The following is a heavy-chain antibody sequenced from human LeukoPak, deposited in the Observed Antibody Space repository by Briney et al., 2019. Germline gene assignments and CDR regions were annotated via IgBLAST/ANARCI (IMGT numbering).Heavy chain of an antibody. CDR2: IYPGDSDT. CDR1: GYSFTNYW. Sequence: GESLKISCKGSGYSFTNYWIGWVRQMPGKGLEWMGIIYPGDSDTRYSPSFQGQVTISADNSISTAYLQWSSLKASDTAMYYCALVGVIIPYGMDVWGKGTTVTVSS. CDR3: ALVGVIIPYGMDV. V-gene: IGHV5-51*01. J-gene: IGHJ6*04. D-gene: IGHD2-21*01.